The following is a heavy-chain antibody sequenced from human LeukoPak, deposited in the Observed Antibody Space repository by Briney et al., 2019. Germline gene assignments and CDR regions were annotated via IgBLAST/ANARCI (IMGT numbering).Heavy chain of an antibody. D-gene: IGHD1/OR15-1a*01. CDR3: ARHGGTPAINDAFDI. CDR2: INHRGST. CDR1: GGSFSGYY. J-gene: IGHJ3*02. Sequence: SETLSLTCAVYGGSFSGYYWSWIRQPPGKGLEWIGEINHRGSTYYNPSLKSRVTISVDTSKNQFSLNLSSVSAADTAVYYCARHGGTPAINDAFDIWGQGTMVTVSS. V-gene: IGHV4-34*01.